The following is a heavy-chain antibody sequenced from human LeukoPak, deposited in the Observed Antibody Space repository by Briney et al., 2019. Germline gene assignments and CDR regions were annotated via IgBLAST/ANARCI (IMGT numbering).Heavy chain of an antibody. V-gene: IGHV3-23*01. CDR3: ARGCSSGWYYYYYYGMDV. D-gene: IGHD6-19*01. CDR1: RFTFGTYA. J-gene: IGHJ6*02. Sequence: GGSLSLSGSASRFTFGTYAMSWVRQAPGGGLEWFSPIRASGGDTYYTDSVKGRFTISRDNSKNTLYLQMNSLRAEDTAVYYCARGCSSGWYYYYYYGMDVWGQGTTVTVSS. CDR2: IRASGGDT.